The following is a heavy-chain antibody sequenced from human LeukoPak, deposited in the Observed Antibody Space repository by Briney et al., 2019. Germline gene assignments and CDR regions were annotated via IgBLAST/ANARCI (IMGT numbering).Heavy chain of an antibody. V-gene: IGHV4-30-4*08. CDR1: GGSISSGNYY. Sequence: SETLSLTCSVSGGSISSGNYYWTWIRQPPEKGLEWIGYIYYSGSTYYNPSLKSRINISVDTSKNQFSLKLSSVTAADTAAYYCARGPKNSGSSFDPWGQGTLVTVSS. CDR3: ARGPKNSGSSFDP. J-gene: IGHJ5*02. CDR2: IYYSGST. D-gene: IGHD1-7*01.